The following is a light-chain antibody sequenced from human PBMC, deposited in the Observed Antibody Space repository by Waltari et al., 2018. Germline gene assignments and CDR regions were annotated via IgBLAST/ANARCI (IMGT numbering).Light chain of an antibody. CDR2: GND. V-gene: IGLV1-47*01. CDR3: AAWDDSLGVWI. J-gene: IGLJ2*01. CDR1: SSNIGKNY. Sequence: QSVLTQPPSASGTPGQRVTISCSGSSSNIGKNYVYWHQQLPGTAPKLLISGNDQRPSGVPDRFAGFNSGPSAPLAISGLRSEEEADYYCAAWDDSLGVWIFGGGTKLTVL.